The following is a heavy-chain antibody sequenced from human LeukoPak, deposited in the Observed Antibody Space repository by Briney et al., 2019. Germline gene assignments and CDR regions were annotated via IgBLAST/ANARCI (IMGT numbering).Heavy chain of an antibody. CDR1: GGSFSGYY. D-gene: IGHD2-2*01. CDR2: INHSGST. Sequence: SETLSLTCAVYGGSFSGYYWSWIRQPPGKGLEWIGEINHSGSTNYNPSLKSRVTILVDTSKNQFSLKLSSVTAADTAVYYCASPGERYCSSTSCRNAFDIWGQGTMVTVSS. CDR3: ASPGERYCSSTSCRNAFDI. J-gene: IGHJ3*02. V-gene: IGHV4-34*01.